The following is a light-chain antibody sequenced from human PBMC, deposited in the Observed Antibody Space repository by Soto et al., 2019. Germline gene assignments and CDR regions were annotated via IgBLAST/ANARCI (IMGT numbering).Light chain of an antibody. J-gene: IGKJ1*01. CDR3: QQYNNWTIT. CDR1: QSIGSN. V-gene: IGKV3-15*01. CDR2: GAS. Sequence: EIVMTQSPATLSVSPGERATLSCRASQSIGSNLAWYQQKPGQSPRLLIYGASTRATGLPARFSGSGSGTEFNLTISSLQSEDFALYECQQYNNWTITFGQGTKLDIK.